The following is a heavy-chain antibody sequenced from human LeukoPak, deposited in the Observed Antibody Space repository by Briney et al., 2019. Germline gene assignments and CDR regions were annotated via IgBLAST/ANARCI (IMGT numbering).Heavy chain of an antibody. Sequence: GRSLRLSCAASGFTFSSYNIHWVRQAPGKGLEWVALISYDGSNKYYADSVKDRFTISRDNSKDTLYLQMNSLRPEDTAVYYCAKDEGFRAAAEGTPDYWGQGTLVTVSS. V-gene: IGHV3-30*18. CDR1: GFTFSSYN. CDR3: AKDEGFRAAAEGTPDY. J-gene: IGHJ4*02. D-gene: IGHD6-13*01. CDR2: ISYDGSNK.